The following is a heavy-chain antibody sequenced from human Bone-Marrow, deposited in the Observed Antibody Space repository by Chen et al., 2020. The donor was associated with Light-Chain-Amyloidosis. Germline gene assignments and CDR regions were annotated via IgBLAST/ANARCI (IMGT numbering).Heavy chain of an antibody. Sequence: EVQLVESGGGVVQPGGSLRLSCAASGFTFSNHWMSRVRQAAGKGLEWVANIKQDGSEKYFVDSVRGRFIISRDNTKTSLYLQMTSLRAEDTAVYYCARWEYNSGWYWLDSWGQGTLVTVSS. CDR2: IKQDGSEK. V-gene: IGHV3-7*01. CDR1: GFTFSNHW. J-gene: IGHJ5*01. D-gene: IGHD6-19*01. CDR3: ARWEYNSGWYWLDS.